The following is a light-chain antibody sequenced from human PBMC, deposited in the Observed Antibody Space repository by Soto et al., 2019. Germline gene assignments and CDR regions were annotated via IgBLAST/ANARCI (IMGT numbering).Light chain of an antibody. J-gene: IGLJ2*01. CDR3: CSYAGRNNLI. CDR2: EVT. V-gene: IGLV2-8*01. Sequence: QSALTQPASVSGSPGQSITISCTGTSSDVGAYHYVSWYQQHPGKAPKLVIFEVTKRPSGVPDRFSGSKSYNTASLTVSGLQADDEAYYYCCSYAGRNNLIFGGGTKLTVL. CDR1: SSDVGAYHY.